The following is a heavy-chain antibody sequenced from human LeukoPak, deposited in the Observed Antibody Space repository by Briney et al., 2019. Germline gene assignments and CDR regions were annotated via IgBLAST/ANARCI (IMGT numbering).Heavy chain of an antibody. CDR2: IYYSGST. CDR1: GGSISSSSYY. CDR3: ARHEGGRGIVVVPADLDY. J-gene: IGHJ4*02. D-gene: IGHD2-2*01. Sequence: PSETLSLTCTVSGGSISSSSYYWGWIRQPPGKGLEWIGSIYYSGSTYYNPSLKSRVTISVDTSKNQFSLKLSSVTAADTAVYYCARHEGGRGIVVVPADLDYWGQGTLVTVSS. V-gene: IGHV4-39*01.